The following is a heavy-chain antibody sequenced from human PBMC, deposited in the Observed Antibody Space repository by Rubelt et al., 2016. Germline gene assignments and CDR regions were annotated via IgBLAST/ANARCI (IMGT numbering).Heavy chain of an antibody. Sequence: QVQLVQSGAEVKKPGSSVKVSCKASGGTFSSYAISWVRQAPGQGLEWMGGTNLNSGGTNYAQKFQGRVTMTRDTSISTAYMELSRLRSDDTAVYYCARGSTTVTSIDYWGQGTLVTVSS. D-gene: IGHD4-11*01. CDR2: TNLNSGGT. CDR3: ARGSTTVTSIDY. CDR1: GGTFSSYA. V-gene: IGHV1-2*02. J-gene: IGHJ4*02.